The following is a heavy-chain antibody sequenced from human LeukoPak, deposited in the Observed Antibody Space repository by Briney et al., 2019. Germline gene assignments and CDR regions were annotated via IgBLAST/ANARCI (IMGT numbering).Heavy chain of an antibody. V-gene: IGHV3-9*01. CDR2: ISWNSGSI. CDR1: GFTFSSYS. CDR3: AKDMYPQGVTGTTLDY. D-gene: IGHD1-7*01. J-gene: IGHJ4*02. Sequence: GGSLRLSCAASGFTFSSYSMNWVRQAPGKGLEWVSGISWNSGSIGYADSVKGRFTISRDNAKNSLYLQMNSLRAEDTALYYCAKDMYPQGVTGTTLDYWGQGTLVTVSS.